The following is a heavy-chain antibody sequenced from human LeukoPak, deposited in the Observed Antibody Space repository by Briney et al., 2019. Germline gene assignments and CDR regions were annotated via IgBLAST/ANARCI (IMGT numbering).Heavy chain of an antibody. CDR2: ISGSGAGT. Sequence: GGSLRLSCAASGFTFSSYAMSWVRQAPGKGLEWVSAISGSGAGTFYAGSVKGRFTISRDNSKNTLYLQMNSLRAEDTAVYYCAKDHCSGASCQIDYWGQGTLVTVSS. J-gene: IGHJ4*02. CDR3: AKDHCSGASCQIDY. CDR1: GFTFSSYA. V-gene: IGHV3-23*01. D-gene: IGHD2-15*01.